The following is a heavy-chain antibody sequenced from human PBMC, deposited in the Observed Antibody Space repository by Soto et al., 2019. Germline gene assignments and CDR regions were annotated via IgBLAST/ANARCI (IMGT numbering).Heavy chain of an antibody. CDR2: IYHSGST. Sequence: QLQLQESGSGLVKPSQTLSLTCAVSGGSISSGGYSWSWIRQPPGKGLEWIGYIYHSGSTYYNPPLXGXAXRXXDRSKNQFSLKLSYVTAADTAVYYCARGQVVAAQHWGQGTLVTVSS. V-gene: IGHV4-30-2*01. J-gene: IGHJ4*02. CDR3: ARGQVVAAQH. D-gene: IGHD2-15*01. CDR1: GGSISSGGYS.